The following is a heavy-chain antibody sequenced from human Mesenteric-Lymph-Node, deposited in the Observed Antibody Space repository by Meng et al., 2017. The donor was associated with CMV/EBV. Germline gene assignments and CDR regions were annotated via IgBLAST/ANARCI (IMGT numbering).Heavy chain of an antibody. Sequence: GGSLRLSCEASGFTFSSYDMHWVRQVSGKGLEWVSSIGMGFDTYYLGSVRGRFTISRDNVKNSLYLQMNNLRAGDTALYFCARDAEGFDIWGQGTMVTVSS. V-gene: IGHV3-13*01. J-gene: IGHJ3*02. CDR1: GFTFSSYD. CDR2: IGMGFDT. CDR3: ARDAEGFDI.